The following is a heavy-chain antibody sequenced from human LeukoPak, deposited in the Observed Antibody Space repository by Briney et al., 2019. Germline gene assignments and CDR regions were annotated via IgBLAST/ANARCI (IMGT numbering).Heavy chain of an antibody. CDR3: AKGGIGVSYFDY. CDR2: ISGSGGST. CDR1: GFTFSSYA. D-gene: IGHD3-16*01. Sequence: SGGSLRLSCAASGFTFSSYAMSWVRQAPGKGLEWVSAISGSGGSTYYADSVKGRFTISRDNSKNTLYLQMNSLRAEDTAVYYCAKGGIGVSYFDYWGQGTLVTVSS. J-gene: IGHJ4*02. V-gene: IGHV3-23*01.